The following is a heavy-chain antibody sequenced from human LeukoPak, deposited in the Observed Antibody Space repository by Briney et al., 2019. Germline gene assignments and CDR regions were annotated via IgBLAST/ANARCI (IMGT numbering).Heavy chain of an antibody. V-gene: IGHV3-53*01. CDR3: ARRAGAYSHPYDY. CDR1: GFTVSSNS. CDR2: IYSDNT. Sequence: GALRLSCTVSGFTVSSNSMSWVRQSPGKGLEWVSFIYSDNTHYSDSVKGRFTISRDNSKNTLYLQMNSLRAEDTAVYYCARRAGAYSHPYDYWGQGTLVTVSS. J-gene: IGHJ4*02. D-gene: IGHD4/OR15-4a*01.